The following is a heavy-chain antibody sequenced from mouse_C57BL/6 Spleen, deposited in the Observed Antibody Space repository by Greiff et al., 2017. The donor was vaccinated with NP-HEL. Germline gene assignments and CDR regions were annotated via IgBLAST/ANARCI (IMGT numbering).Heavy chain of an antibody. CDR3: ARDSLYYFDY. V-gene: IGHV5-17*01. CDR2: ISSGSSTI. Sequence: EVKLVESGGGLVKPGGSLKLSCAASGFTFSDYGMHWVRQAPEKGLEWVAYISSGSSTIYYADTVKGRFTISRDNAKNTLFLQMTSLRFEDTAMYYCARDSLYYFDYWGQGTTLTVSS. J-gene: IGHJ2*01. CDR1: GFTFSDYG.